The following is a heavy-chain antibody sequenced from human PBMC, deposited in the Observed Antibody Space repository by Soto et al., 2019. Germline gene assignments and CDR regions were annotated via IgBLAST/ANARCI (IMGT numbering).Heavy chain of an antibody. CDR1: GFTFSDYG. Sequence: PGGSLRLSCAVSGFTFSDYGMHWVRQAPGKGLEWVAVMSYAGSYKYYADSVKGRFTISRDLSGNTLFLQMNSLRAEDTAVYYCARDRYSYESRAYQGVDWYFDLWGRGTLVTVSS. J-gene: IGHJ2*01. V-gene: IGHV3-30*03. D-gene: IGHD3-22*01. CDR3: ARDRYSYESRAYQGVDWYFDL. CDR2: MSYAGSYK.